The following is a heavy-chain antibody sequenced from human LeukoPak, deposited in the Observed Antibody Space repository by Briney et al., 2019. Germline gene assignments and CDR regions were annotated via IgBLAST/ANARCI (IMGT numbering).Heavy chain of an antibody. CDR2: IGGLGEST. V-gene: IGHV3-23*01. Sequence: PGGSLRLSCEASGFTFSRFAMTRVRQAPGKGLEWVSTIGGLGESTNYADSVKGRFTISRDNAKNSQYLQMNSLRAEDTAVYYCATIGIISNSWYVQYWGQGTLVTVSS. CDR3: ATIGIISNSWYVQY. J-gene: IGHJ4*02. D-gene: IGHD6-13*01. CDR1: GFTFSRFA.